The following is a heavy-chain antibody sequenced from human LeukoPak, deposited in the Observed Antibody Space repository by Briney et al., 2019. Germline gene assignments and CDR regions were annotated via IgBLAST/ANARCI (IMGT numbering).Heavy chain of an antibody. V-gene: IGHV1-2*02. J-gene: IGHJ4*02. CDR3: ARDGRRIAAAGRGDGDFDY. CDR2: INPNSGGT. Sequence: ASVKVSCKASGYTFTGYYMHWVRQAPGQGLEWMGWINPNSGGTNYAQKFQGRVTMTRDTSISTAYMELSRLRSDDTAVYYCARDGRRIAAAGRGDGDFDYWGQGTLVTVSS. CDR1: GYTFTGYY. D-gene: IGHD6-13*01.